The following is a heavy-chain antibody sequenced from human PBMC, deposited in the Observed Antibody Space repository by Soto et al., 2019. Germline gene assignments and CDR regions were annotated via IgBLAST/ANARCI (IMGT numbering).Heavy chain of an antibody. CDR2: IYYSGST. CDR3: ARVSNYYYDSSGYYSHWYFDL. D-gene: IGHD3-22*01. CDR1: GGSIRSGDYY. V-gene: IGHV4-30-4*01. J-gene: IGHJ2*01. Sequence: QVQLQESGPGLVKPSQTLSLTCTVSGGSIRSGDYYWSWIRQPPGKGLEWIGYIYYSGSTYYNPSLKSRVTISVDTSKNQFSLKLSSVTAADTAVYYCARVSNYYYDSSGYYSHWYFDLWGRGTLVTVSS.